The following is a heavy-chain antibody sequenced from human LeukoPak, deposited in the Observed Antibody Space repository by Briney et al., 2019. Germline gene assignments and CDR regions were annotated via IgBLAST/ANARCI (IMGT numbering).Heavy chain of an antibody. Sequence: GGSLRLSCAASGFTFSSYWMSWVRQAPGKGLEWVANIKQDGSEKYYVDSVKGRFTISRDNAKNSLYLQMNSLRAEDTAVYYCARDGVLLWFGELPLGYWGQGTLVTVSS. D-gene: IGHD3-10*01. CDR1: GFTFSSYW. V-gene: IGHV3-7*01. J-gene: IGHJ4*02. CDR3: ARDGVLLWFGELPLGY. CDR2: IKQDGSEK.